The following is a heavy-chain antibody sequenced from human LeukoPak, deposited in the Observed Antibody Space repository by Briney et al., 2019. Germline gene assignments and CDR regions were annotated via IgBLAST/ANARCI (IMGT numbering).Heavy chain of an antibody. CDR3: ARPSKYYDFWSGYYSNYYYYGMDV. V-gene: IGHV1-18*01. J-gene: IGHJ6*02. Sequence: ASVKVSCKASGYTFTSYGISWVRQAPGQGLEWMGWISAYNGNTNYAQKLQGRVTMTTDTSTSTAYMELRSLRSDDTAVYYCARPSKYYDFWSGYYSNYYYYGMDVWGQGTTVTVSS. D-gene: IGHD3-3*01. CDR2: ISAYNGNT. CDR1: GYTFTSYG.